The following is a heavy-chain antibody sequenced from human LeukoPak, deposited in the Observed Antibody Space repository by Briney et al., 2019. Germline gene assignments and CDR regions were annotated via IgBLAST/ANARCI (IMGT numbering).Heavy chain of an antibody. CDR2: IYTSGST. V-gene: IGHV4-4*07. CDR1: GGSISSYY. Sequence: SETLSLTCTVSGGSISSYYWSWIRQPAGKGLEWIGRIYTSGSTNYNPSLKSRVTMSVDTSKNQFSLKLSSVTAADTAVYYCARAGYDFWSGDAFDIWGQGTMVTVSS. D-gene: IGHD3-3*01. J-gene: IGHJ3*02. CDR3: ARAGYDFWSGDAFDI.